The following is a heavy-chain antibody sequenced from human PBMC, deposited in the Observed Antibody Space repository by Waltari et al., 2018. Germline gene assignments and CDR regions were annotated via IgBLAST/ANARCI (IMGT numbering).Heavy chain of an antibody. J-gene: IGHJ4*02. CDR3: ARDIVESYYNDY. CDR2: ISSSSSYI. V-gene: IGHV3-21*01. D-gene: IGHD2-15*01. CDR1: GFTFSSYS. Sequence: LVESGGGLVKPGGSLRLSCAASGFTFSSYSMNWVRQAPGKGLEWVSSISSSSSYIYYADSVKGRFTISRDNAKNSLYLQMNSLRAEDTAVYYCARDIVESYYNDYWGQGTLVTVSS.